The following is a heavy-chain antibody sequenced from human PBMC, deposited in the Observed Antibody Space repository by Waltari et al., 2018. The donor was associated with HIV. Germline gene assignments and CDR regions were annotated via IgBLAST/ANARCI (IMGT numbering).Heavy chain of an antibody. V-gene: IGHV3-23*01. D-gene: IGHD4-4*01. CDR1: GFTFSRYA. CDR2: ISDIGGST. J-gene: IGHJ6*02. CDR3: AKGDSQDYYYYGMDV. Sequence: EVQLLESGGGLVQPGGSLRLSCAASGFTFSRYAMTWVRQAPGKGREWVAAISDIGGSTYYADSVKGRFTISRDKSKNTLYLQRKSLRTEDTAVFYWAKGDSQDYYYYGMDVWGQGTTVTVSS.